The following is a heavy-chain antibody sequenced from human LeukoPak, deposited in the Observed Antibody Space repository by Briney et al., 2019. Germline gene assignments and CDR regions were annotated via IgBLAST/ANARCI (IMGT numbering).Heavy chain of an antibody. CDR2: IYYSGST. CDR3: ARDLKIVTQNGYYYYGMDV. Sequence: SETLSLTCTVSGGSISSYYWSWIRQPPGKGLEWIGYIYYSGSTNYNPSLKSRVTISVDTSKNQFSLKLSSVTAADTAVYYCARDLKIVTQNGYYYYGMDVWGQGTTVTVSS. V-gene: IGHV4-59*01. D-gene: IGHD1-26*01. J-gene: IGHJ6*02. CDR1: GGSISSYY.